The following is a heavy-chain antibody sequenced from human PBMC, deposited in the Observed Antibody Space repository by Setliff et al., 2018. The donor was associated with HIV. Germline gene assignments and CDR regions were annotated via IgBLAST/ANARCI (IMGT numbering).Heavy chain of an antibody. J-gene: IGHJ4*02. Sequence: SETLSLTCAVSGYSISSGYYWGWIRQPPGKGLEWIGSIYHSGSTYHNPSLKSRITISIDTSKDHFSLHLTSVTAADTAIYYCARVDTMLLFFDLWGQGTLVTVS. CDR2: IYHSGST. CDR1: GYSISSGYY. V-gene: IGHV4-38-2*01. CDR3: ARVDTMLLFFDL. D-gene: IGHD3-10*02.